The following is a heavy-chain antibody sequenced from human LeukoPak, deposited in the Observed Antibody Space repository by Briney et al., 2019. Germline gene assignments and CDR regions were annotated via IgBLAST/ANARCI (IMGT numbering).Heavy chain of an antibody. CDR1: GGSISSYY. V-gene: IGHV4-59*12. Sequence: SETLSLTCTVSGGSISSYYRSWIRQPPGKGLEWIGYIYYSGSTNYNPSLKSRVTISVDKSKNQFTLKLSSVTAADTAVYYCARLGIWHYFDYWGQGTLVTVSS. J-gene: IGHJ4*02. CDR3: ARLGIWHYFDY. CDR2: IYYSGST. D-gene: IGHD3-16*01.